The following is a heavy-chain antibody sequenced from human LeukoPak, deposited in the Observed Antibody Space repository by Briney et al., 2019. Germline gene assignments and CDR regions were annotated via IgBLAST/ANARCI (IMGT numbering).Heavy chain of an antibody. Sequence: SETLSLTCAVYGGSFSGYYWSWIRQPPGKGLEWIGEINHSGSTNYNPSLKSRVTISVDTSKNQFSLKLSSVTAADTAVYYCASGSSMIGPYIFDYWGQGTLVTVSS. J-gene: IGHJ4*02. CDR2: INHSGST. D-gene: IGHD3-22*01. CDR3: ASGSSMIGPYIFDY. CDR1: GGSFSGYY. V-gene: IGHV4-34*01.